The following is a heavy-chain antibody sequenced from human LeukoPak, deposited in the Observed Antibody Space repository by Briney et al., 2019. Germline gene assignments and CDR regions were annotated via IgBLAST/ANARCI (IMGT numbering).Heavy chain of an antibody. J-gene: IGHJ6*02. D-gene: IGHD2-2*01. V-gene: IGHV1-24*01. CDR2: FDPEDGET. Sequence: ASVKVSCTVSGYTLTELSMHWVRQAPGKGLEWMGGFDPEDGETIYAQKFQGRVTMTEDTSTDTAYMELSSLRSEDTAVYYCATVGYCSSTSCSGYYGMDVWGQGTTVTVSS. CDR1: GYTLTELS. CDR3: ATVGYCSSTSCSGYYGMDV.